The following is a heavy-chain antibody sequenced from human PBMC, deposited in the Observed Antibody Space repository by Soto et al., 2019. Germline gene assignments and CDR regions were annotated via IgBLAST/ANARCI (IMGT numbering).Heavy chain of an antibody. CDR3: AKGQWLLGAFDI. D-gene: IGHD3-22*01. Sequence: GGSMELGSAASGVTVCSYAIGWARKSQGKGLERVSVISGSGGSTYYADAVRGRFTISRDNIKNTLYLQMNSLRAEDTAVYYCAKGQWLLGAFDIWGQGTMVTVSS. CDR2: ISGSGGST. V-gene: IGHV3-23*01. CDR1: GVTVCSYA. J-gene: IGHJ3*02.